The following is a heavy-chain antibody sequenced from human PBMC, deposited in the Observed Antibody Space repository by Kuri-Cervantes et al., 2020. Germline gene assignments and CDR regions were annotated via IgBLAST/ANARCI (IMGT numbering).Heavy chain of an antibody. Sequence: SVKVSCKASGGTFSSYAISWVRRAPGQGLEWMGGIIPIFGTANYAQKFQGRVTITADKSTSTAYMELSSLRSEDTAVYYCARGRDLESNEFLEWLSSYYYMDVWGKGTTVTVSS. CDR1: GGTFSSYA. V-gene: IGHV1-69*06. D-gene: IGHD3-3*01. CDR2: IIPIFGTA. J-gene: IGHJ6*03. CDR3: ARGRDLESNEFLEWLSSYYYMDV.